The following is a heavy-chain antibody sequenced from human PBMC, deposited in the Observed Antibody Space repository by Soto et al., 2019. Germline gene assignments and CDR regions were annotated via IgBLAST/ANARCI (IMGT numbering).Heavy chain of an antibody. V-gene: IGHV3-53*01. D-gene: IGHD2-2*03. CDR2: IYSGGST. CDR1: GFTVSSHY. CDR3: ARSMDQYYYYGMDV. Sequence: EVQLVESGGGLIQPGGSLRLSCAASGFTVSSHYMSWVRQAPGKGLEWVSVIYSGGSTYYADSVKGRFTISRDNSKNTLYLQMNSLRAEDTAVYYCARSMDQYYYYGMDVWGQGTTVTVSS. J-gene: IGHJ6*02.